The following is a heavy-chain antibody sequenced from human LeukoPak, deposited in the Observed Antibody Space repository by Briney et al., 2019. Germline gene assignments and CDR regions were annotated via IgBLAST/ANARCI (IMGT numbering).Heavy chain of an antibody. CDR3: ARTPLPGAIPFGFDY. Sequence: GASVKVSCKASGYTFISYGISWVRQAPGQGLEWMGWISAYNGNTNYAQKLQGRVTMTTDTSTSTAYMELRSLRSDDTAVYYCARTPLPGAIPFGFDYWGQGTLVTVSS. J-gene: IGHJ4*02. CDR2: ISAYNGNT. CDR1: GYTFISYG. D-gene: IGHD1-26*01. V-gene: IGHV1-18*01.